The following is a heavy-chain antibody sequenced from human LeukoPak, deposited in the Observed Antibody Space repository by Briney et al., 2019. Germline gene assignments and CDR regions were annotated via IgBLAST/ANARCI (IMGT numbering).Heavy chain of an antibody. D-gene: IGHD4/OR15-4a*01. V-gene: IGHV4-4*07. CDR3: ASGASDELMTCYFDY. J-gene: IGHJ4*02. CDR1: GGSISSYY. Sequence: SETLSLTCTVSGGSISSYYWSWIRQPAGKGLEWIGRIYTSGSTNYNPSLKSRVTMSVDTSKNQFSLKLSSVTAADTAVYYCASGASDELMTCYFDYWGQGTLVTVSS. CDR2: IYTSGST.